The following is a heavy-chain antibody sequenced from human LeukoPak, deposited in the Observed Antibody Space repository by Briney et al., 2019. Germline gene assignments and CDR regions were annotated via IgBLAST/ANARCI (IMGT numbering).Heavy chain of an antibody. CDR2: IHYSGST. CDR1: GGSISSNTYY. D-gene: IGHD4-17*01. J-gene: IGHJ5*02. V-gene: IGHV4-39*01. Sequence: SETLSLTCTVSGGSISSNTYYWGWIRRPPGKGLEWIGNIHYSGSTYYNPSLKSRVTISVDTSKNQFSLNLSSLTAADTAVYYCATSDTASTYNWFDPWGQEPWSPSP. CDR3: ATSDTASTYNWFDP.